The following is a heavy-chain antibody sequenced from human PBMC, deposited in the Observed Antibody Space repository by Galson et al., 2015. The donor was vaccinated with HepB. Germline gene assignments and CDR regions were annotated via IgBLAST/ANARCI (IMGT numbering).Heavy chain of an antibody. CDR2: ISGSGGST. CDR1: GFTFSSYA. D-gene: IGHD3-22*01. J-gene: IGHJ3*02. CDR3: AKDRQQLVPFMDSSDWGAFDI. Sequence: SLRLSCAASGFTFSSYAMSWVRQAPGKGLEWVSAISGSGGSTYYAHSVKGRFTISRDNSKNTLYLQMNSLRAEDTAVYYCAKDRQQLVPFMDSSDWGAFDIWGQGTMVTVSS. V-gene: IGHV3-23*01.